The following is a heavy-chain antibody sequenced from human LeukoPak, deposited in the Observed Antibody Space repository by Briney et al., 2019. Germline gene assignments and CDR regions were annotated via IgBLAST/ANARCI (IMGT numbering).Heavy chain of an antibody. D-gene: IGHD3-22*01. V-gene: IGHV1-8*01. Sequence: ASVKVSCKASGYTFTSYDINWVRQATGQGLEWMGWMNPNSGNTGYAQKFQGRVTMTRNTSISTAYTELSSLRSEDTAVYYCARSLYYYDSSGYYSGDYYYYGMDVWGQGTTVTVSS. CDR1: GYTFTSYD. CDR3: ARSLYYYDSSGYYSGDYYYYGMDV. J-gene: IGHJ6*02. CDR2: MNPNSGNT.